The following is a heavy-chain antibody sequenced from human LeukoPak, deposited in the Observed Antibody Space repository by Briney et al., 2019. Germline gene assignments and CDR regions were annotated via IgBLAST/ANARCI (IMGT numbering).Heavy chain of an antibody. CDR1: GYTFTGYY. D-gene: IGHD1-14*01. CDR2: MNPNSGNT. Sequence: ASVKVSCKASGYTFTGYYMHWVRQAPGQGLEWMGWMNPNSGNTGYAQKFQGRVTMTRNTSISTAYMELSSLRSEDTAVYYCARPTLRKDAFDIWGQGTMVTVSS. J-gene: IGHJ3*02. CDR3: ARPTLRKDAFDI. V-gene: IGHV1-8*02.